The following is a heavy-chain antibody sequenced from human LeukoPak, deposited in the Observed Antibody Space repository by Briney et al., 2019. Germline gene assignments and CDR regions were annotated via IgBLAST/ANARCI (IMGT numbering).Heavy chain of an antibody. J-gene: IGHJ4*02. Sequence: GASVKVSCKASGYTFTGYYMHWVRQAPGQGLEWMGRINPDSGGTNYIQRFQGRVTMTRDTSISTAYLELTWLRSDDTAVYYCASAAYTGAWYVYWGPGTLVTVSS. D-gene: IGHD6-19*01. V-gene: IGHV1-2*06. CDR1: GYTFTGYY. CDR2: INPDSGGT. CDR3: ASAAYTGAWYVY.